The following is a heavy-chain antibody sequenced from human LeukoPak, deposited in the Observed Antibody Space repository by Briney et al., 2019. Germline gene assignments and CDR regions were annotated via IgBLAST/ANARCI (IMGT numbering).Heavy chain of an antibody. CDR1: GFTFGDYW. CDR3: ATYWRHFDWLLSDI. D-gene: IGHD3-9*01. J-gene: IGHJ3*02. V-gene: IGHV3-7*05. CDR2: IKQDGSEN. Sequence: GGSLRLSCEASGFTFGDYWMTWVRQAPGKGLEGVANIKQDGSENHYVDSVKGRFTISRDNAKNSLYLRMNSLRAEDTAVYCCATYWRHFDWLLSDIWGLGTMVTVSS.